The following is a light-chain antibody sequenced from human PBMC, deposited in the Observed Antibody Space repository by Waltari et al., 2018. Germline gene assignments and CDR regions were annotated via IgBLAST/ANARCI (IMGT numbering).Light chain of an antibody. J-gene: IGKJ1*01. CDR3: QQANSFPWT. CDR1: QGLSTW. CDR2: TSS. Sequence: DVHMTQSPSSVSASVGDRVTISCRASQGLSTWLAWYQQKPGRAPKLLIHTSSILQSGVPSRFSGSGSGTDFTLTISSLQPEDVATYYCQQANSFPWTFGQGTRVDIK. V-gene: IGKV1-12*01.